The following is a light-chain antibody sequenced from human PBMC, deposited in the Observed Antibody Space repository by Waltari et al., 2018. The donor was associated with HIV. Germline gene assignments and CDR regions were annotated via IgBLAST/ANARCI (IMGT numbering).Light chain of an antibody. CDR2: RNS. Sequence: QSVLTQPPSASGTPGQRVTISCSGSSSHIGSYTVTWYHQLPGTAPKLLIYRNSPRPSGGPDRFSGAKSGTSASLAISGLQSEDEADYYCAAWDDSLNGWVFGGGTKLTVL. J-gene: IGLJ3*02. CDR3: AAWDDSLNGWV. CDR1: SSHIGSYT. V-gene: IGLV1-44*01.